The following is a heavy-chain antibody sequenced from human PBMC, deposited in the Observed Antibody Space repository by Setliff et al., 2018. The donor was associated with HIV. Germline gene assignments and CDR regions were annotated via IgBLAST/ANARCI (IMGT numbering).Heavy chain of an antibody. CDR2: IYDSGAT. CDR1: GGSISGFY. J-gene: IGHJ3*01. CDR3: ARNQGLTGDDGLYL. Sequence: PSETLSLTCTVSGGSISGFYWSWIRQSPGNGLEWIGWIYDSGATKYNPSFKHRVTMSVDRTKNQFSLNLGFMTAADTALYFCARNQGLTGDDGLYLWGRGTMVTVSS. D-gene: IGHD3-16*01. V-gene: IGHV4-59*12.